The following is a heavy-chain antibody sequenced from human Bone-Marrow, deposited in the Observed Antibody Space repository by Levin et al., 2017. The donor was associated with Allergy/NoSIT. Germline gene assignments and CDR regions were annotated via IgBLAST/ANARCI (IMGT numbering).Heavy chain of an antibody. Sequence: AGGSLRLSCGVFGVTLSDYGIHWVRQAPGKGLEWVAVMSPYGDNKYYADSVKGRFTISRDKSKNTLDLQMDSLRAEDTAVYYCAKDRSRASAYYYGVDVWGQGTTVTVSS. CDR3: AKDRSRASAYYYGVDV. D-gene: IGHD6-13*01. V-gene: IGHV3-30*18. J-gene: IGHJ6*01. CDR2: MSPYGDNK. CDR1: GVTLSDYG.